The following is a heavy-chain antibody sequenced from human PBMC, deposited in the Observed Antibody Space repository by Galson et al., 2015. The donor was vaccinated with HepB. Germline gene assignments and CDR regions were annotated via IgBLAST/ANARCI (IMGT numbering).Heavy chain of an antibody. CDR2: ISWDSVDI. Sequence: SLRLSCAASGFTFDDYAMHWVRQPPGKGLEWVSSISWDSVDIHFVDSVKGRFTISRDNAKNSLYLQINSLRPEDTALYYCAKGRVELKRQFDYWGQGTLVTVSS. D-gene: IGHD1-1*01. CDR3: AKGRVELKRQFDY. CDR1: GFTFDDYA. V-gene: IGHV3-9*01. J-gene: IGHJ4*02.